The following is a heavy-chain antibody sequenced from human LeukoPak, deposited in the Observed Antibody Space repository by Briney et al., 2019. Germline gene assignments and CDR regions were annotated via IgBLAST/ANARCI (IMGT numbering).Heavy chain of an antibody. CDR2: ISWNSGSI. V-gene: IGHV3-9*01. CDR3: AKDMYFDWSHGHYGMDV. J-gene: IGHJ6*02. CDR1: GFTFDDYA. Sequence: PGRSLRLSCAASGFTFDDYAMHWVRQAPGKGLEWVSGISWNSGSIGYADSVKGRFTISRDNAKNSLYLQMNSLRAEDTALYYCAKDMYFDWSHGHYGMDVWGQGTTVTVSS. D-gene: IGHD3-9*01.